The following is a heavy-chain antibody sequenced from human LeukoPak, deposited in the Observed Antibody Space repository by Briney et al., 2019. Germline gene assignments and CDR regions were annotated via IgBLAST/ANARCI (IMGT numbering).Heavy chain of an antibody. CDR3: VRDHSTAFDS. V-gene: IGHV3-30*03. J-gene: IGHJ4*02. Sequence: GGSLRLSCAASGFTFSTNGMHWVRQVPGKGLEWVAVISYDGSTQYYADSVKGRFFISRDDSSSTLFLQMNSLRPEDTAGYSCVRDHSTAFDSWGPGTLVTVSS. CDR2: ISYDGSTQ. CDR1: GFTFSTNG.